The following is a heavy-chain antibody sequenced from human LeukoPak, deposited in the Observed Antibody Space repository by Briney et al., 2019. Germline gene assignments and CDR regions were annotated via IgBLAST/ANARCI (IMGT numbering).Heavy chain of an antibody. Sequence: SGGSLRLSCAASGFTFNNYAMSWVRQAPGKGLEWVSSIVGGGGSTFYADSVKGRFTISRDNSKNTLSLQMSSLRAEDTAIYYCAKDVPDVYCGGENCLRGAFEYWGQGTLVTVSS. D-gene: IGHD2-21*01. CDR3: AKDVPDVYCGGENCLRGAFEY. V-gene: IGHV3-23*01. J-gene: IGHJ4*02. CDR2: IVGGGGST. CDR1: GFTFNNYA.